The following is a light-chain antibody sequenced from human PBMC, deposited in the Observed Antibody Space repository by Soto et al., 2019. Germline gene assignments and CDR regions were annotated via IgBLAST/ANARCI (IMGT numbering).Light chain of an antibody. CDR3: MQGTQWPWT. CDR2: KLS. J-gene: IGKJ1*01. Sequence: DVLMSQSPLSLPFTLVQPGSIACRSSHSLVYSDGNTYLNWFQQRPGQSPRRLIYKLSERDSGVPDRFSGSGSGTDFTLKISKVEAEDVAVYYCMQGTQWPWTFGQGTKVDNK. V-gene: IGKV2-30*01. CDR1: HSLVYSDGNTY.